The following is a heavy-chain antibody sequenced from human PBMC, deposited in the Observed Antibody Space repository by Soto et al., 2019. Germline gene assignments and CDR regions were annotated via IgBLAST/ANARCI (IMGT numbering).Heavy chain of an antibody. V-gene: IGHV4-30-4*01. CDR2: IYDSGST. Sequence: QVQLQESGPGLVKPSQTMSLTCTVSGGSISSGDYYWSWIRQPPGKGLEWIGYIYDSGSTYYNSSLKSRVNRTLDTSKNQLSLKLTSVTAADTAVYYCARDNGVGPWGQGTLVTVSS. J-gene: IGHJ5*02. CDR3: ARDNGVGP. CDR1: GGSISSGDYY. D-gene: IGHD2-8*01.